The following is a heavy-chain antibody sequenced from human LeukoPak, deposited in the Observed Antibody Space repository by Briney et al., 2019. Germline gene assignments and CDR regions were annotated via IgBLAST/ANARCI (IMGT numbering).Heavy chain of an antibody. D-gene: IGHD1-1*01. Sequence: PGGPLRLSCAASGFTFSSYSMNWVRQAPGKGLEWVSYISSSSSSIYYTDSVKGRFTIYRDNAKNSLYLQMNCLRAEETAVYYCARSRSLDAFDYWGQGTLVTVSS. CDR1: GFTFSSYS. V-gene: IGHV3-48*01. CDR2: ISSSSSSI. J-gene: IGHJ4*02. CDR3: ARSRSLDAFDY.